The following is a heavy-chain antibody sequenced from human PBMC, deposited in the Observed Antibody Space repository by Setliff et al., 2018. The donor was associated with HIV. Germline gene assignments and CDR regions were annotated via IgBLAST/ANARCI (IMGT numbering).Heavy chain of an antibody. CDR1: GYTFINYD. Sequence: ASVKVSCKASGYTFINYDINWVRQATGQGLEWMGWMNPNSGNTGYSQKFQGRVTMTRNTSTSTAYMELSSLTSEDTAVYYCATYHYYDSSAYFIDLYYFDYWGQGTLVTVSS. CDR2: MNPNSGNT. V-gene: IGHV1-8*01. J-gene: IGHJ4*02. CDR3: ATYHYYDSSAYFIDLYYFDY. D-gene: IGHD3-22*01.